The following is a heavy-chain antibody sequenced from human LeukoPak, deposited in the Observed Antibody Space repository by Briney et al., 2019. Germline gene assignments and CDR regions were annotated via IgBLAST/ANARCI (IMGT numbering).Heavy chain of an antibody. V-gene: IGHV1-2*02. J-gene: IGHJ5*02. CDR3: ARGELERHSGWFDP. CDR1: GYTFTSYD. D-gene: IGHD1-1*01. Sequence: ASVKVSCKASGYTFTSYDINWVRQATGQGLEWMGWINPNSGGTNYAQKFQGRVTMTRDTSISTAYMELSRLRSDDTAVYYCARGELERHSGWFDPWGQGTLVTVSS. CDR2: INPNSGGT.